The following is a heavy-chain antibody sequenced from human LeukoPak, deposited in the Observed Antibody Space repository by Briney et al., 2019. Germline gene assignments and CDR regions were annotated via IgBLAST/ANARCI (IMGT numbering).Heavy chain of an antibody. D-gene: IGHD6-13*01. J-gene: IGHJ4*02. Sequence: GGSLRLSCAASGFTFSSYGMHWVRQAPGKGLEWVAVISYDGSNKYYADSVKGRFTISRDTSKNTLSLQMNSLRAEDTAVYYCATGFARAGYSGYDYWGQGTLVTVSS. CDR1: GFTFSSYG. CDR3: ATGFARAGYSGYDY. CDR2: ISYDGSNK. V-gene: IGHV3-30*03.